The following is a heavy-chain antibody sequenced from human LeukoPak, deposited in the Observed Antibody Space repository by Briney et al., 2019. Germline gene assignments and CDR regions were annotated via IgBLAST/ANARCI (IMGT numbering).Heavy chain of an antibody. J-gene: IGHJ6*03. V-gene: IGHV4-4*07. CDR2: IYTSGST. CDR1: GGSISSYY. CDR3: ARITCGGDCRAHYYHYYMDV. D-gene: IGHD2-21*02. Sequence: PSETLSLTCTVSGGSISSYYWSWIRQPAGKGLEWIGRIYTSGSTNYNPSLKSRVTISVDTSRNQFSLKLSSVTAADTAVYYCARITCGGDCRAHYYHYYMDVWGKGTRVTISS.